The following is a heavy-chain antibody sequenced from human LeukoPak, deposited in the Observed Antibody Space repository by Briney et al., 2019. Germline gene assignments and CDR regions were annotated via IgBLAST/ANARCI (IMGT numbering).Heavy chain of an antibody. CDR3: AKKASGGYLGVVIMEFDFDH. J-gene: IGHJ4*02. CDR2: ISWNSGSI. D-gene: IGHD3-3*01. CDR1: GFTFDDYA. V-gene: IGHV3-9*01. Sequence: PGGSLRLSCAASGFTFDDYAMHWVRQAPGKGLEWVSGISWNSGSIGYADSVKGRFTISRDNSKNTLYLQMNSLRAEDTAVYYCAKKASGGYLGVVIMEFDFDHWGQGTLVTVSS.